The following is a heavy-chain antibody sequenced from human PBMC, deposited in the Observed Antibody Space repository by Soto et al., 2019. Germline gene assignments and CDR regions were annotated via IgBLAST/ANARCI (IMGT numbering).Heavy chain of an antibody. CDR3: ARDMVRRGRVATITWWFDP. J-gene: IGHJ5*02. V-gene: IGHV3-33*01. Sequence: GGSLRLSCAASGFTFSSYGMHWVRQAPGKGLEWVAVIWYDGSNKYYADSVKGRFTISRDNSKNTLYLQMNSLRAEDTAVYYCARDMVRRGRVATITWWFDPWGQGTLVTVSS. CDR1: GFTFSSYG. CDR2: IWYDGSNK. D-gene: IGHD5-12*01.